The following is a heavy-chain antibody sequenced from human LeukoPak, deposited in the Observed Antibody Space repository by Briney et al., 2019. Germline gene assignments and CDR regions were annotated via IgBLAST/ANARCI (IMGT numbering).Heavy chain of an antibody. J-gene: IGHJ4*02. CDR1: GFTFSKYA. Sequence: GGSLRLSCAASGFTFSKYAMTWVRQAPGKGLEWASAISGSGSSTYYADSVKGRFTISRDNSKNTLYLQMNSLRAEDTAVYYCAIDRTDLPYWGQGTLVTVSS. CDR2: ISGSGSST. CDR3: AIDRTDLPY. V-gene: IGHV3-23*01.